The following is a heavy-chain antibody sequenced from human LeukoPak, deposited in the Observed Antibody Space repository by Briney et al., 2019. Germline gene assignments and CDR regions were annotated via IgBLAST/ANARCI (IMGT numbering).Heavy chain of an antibody. D-gene: IGHD1-26*01. Sequence: GRSLRLSCAASGFTFSSYGMHWVRQAPGKGLEWVAVIWYDGSNKYYADSVKGRFTISRDNSKNTLYLQMNSLRAEDTAVYYCARGSAAGATRISPHYWGQGTLVAVSS. V-gene: IGHV3-33*01. CDR1: GFTFSSYG. J-gene: IGHJ4*02. CDR3: ARGSAAGATRISPHY. CDR2: IWYDGSNK.